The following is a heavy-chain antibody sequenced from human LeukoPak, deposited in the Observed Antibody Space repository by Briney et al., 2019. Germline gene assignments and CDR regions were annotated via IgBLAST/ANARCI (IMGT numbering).Heavy chain of an antibody. D-gene: IGHD1-26*01. CDR1: GYTFTSYG. Sequence: ASVKVSCKASGYTFTSYGISWVRQAPGQGREWMGGISAYSGNTNYAQKLQGRVTMTTDTSTSTAYMELRSLRSDDTAVYYCAREQSVGAAFDYWGQETLVTVSS. CDR3: AREQSVGAAFDY. J-gene: IGHJ4*02. V-gene: IGHV1-18*01. CDR2: ISAYSGNT.